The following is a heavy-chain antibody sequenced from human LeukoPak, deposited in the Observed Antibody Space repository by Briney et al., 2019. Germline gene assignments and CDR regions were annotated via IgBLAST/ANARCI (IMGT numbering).Heavy chain of an antibody. CDR3: ARGGRRITMVRGVMGCDY. CDR2: INPSGGST. Sequence: ASVKVSCKASGYTFTSYYMHWVRQAPGQGLEWMGIINPSGGSTSYAQKFQGRVTMTRDMSTSTVYMELSSLRSDDTAVYYCARGGRRITMVRGVMGCDYWGQGTLVTVSS. J-gene: IGHJ4*02. D-gene: IGHD3-10*01. CDR1: GYTFTSYY. V-gene: IGHV1-46*01.